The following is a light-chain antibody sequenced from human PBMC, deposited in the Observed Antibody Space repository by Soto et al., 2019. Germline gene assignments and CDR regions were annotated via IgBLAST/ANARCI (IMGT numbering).Light chain of an antibody. CDR1: QGISSY. V-gene: IGKV1-9*01. Sequence: IQLTQNPSSLSASVGDRVTITCRASQGISSYLAWYQQKPGKAPKLLIYAASTLQSGVPSRFSGSGSGTDFTLTISSLQPEDFATYYCQQLNSYPLTFGGGTKVDSK. J-gene: IGKJ4*01. CDR2: AAS. CDR3: QQLNSYPLT.